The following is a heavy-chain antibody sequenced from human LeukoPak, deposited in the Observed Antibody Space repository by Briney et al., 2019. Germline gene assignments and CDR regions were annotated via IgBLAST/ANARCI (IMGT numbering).Heavy chain of an antibody. D-gene: IGHD3-22*01. CDR3: ARGQYYYDSSGYYPAFGY. Sequence: ASETLSLTCTVSGGSVSSGSYYWSWIRQPPGKGLEWIGYIYYSGSTNYSPSLKSRVTISVDTSKNQFSLKLSSVTAADTAVYYCARGQYYYDSSGYYPAFGYWGQGTLVTVSS. CDR2: IYYSGST. J-gene: IGHJ4*02. CDR1: GGSVSSGSYY. V-gene: IGHV4-61*01.